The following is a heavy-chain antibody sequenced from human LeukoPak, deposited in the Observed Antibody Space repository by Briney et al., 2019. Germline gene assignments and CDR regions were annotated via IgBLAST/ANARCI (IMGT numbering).Heavy chain of an antibody. V-gene: IGHV1-3*01. J-gene: IGHJ6*04. CDR2: INAGNGNT. CDR3: ARDLRYYYGSAYYGMDV. Sequence: PGASVKVSCKASGYTFTSYAMPWVRQAPGQRRKSMGWINAGNGNTKYSQKFQGRVTITRDTSASTAYMELSSLRSEDTAGYYCARDLRYYYGSAYYGMDVWGKGTTVTVSS. D-gene: IGHD3-10*01. CDR1: GYTFTSYA.